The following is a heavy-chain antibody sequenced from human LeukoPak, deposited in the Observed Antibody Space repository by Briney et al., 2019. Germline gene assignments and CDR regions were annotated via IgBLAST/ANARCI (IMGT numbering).Heavy chain of an antibody. CDR3: AGRGHRYSRD. CDR2: IYDNGVT. CDR1: GDSVSSGY. Sequence: SETLSLSCNVSGDSVSSGYWTWIRQSPAKGLEWIGFIYDNGVTDYNPSLKSRLIISLDTSKTQFSLNLRSVSAADSAIYYCAGRGHRYSRDWGQGILVTVSS. V-gene: IGHV4-4*09. J-gene: IGHJ1*01. D-gene: IGHD2-15*01.